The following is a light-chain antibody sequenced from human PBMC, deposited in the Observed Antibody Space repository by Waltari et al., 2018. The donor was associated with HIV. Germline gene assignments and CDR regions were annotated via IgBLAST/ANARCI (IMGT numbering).Light chain of an antibody. CDR3: QQYGSSPRT. J-gene: IGKJ1*01. CDR2: GAS. Sequence: EIVLTQSPGTLSLSPGERATLSCRASQSVSNNYLAWYQQKPGQAPRLLIYGASSRATGIPDRFSGSGSGTDFTLTISRLEPEDFAVYYCQQYGSSPRTFGQ. V-gene: IGKV3-20*01. CDR1: QSVSNNY.